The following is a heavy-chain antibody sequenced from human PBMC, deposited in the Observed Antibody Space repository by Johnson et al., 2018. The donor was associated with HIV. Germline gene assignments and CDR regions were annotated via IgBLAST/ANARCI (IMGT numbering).Heavy chain of an antibody. CDR2: ISYDGSNK. J-gene: IGHJ3*01. CDR1: GFTFDDHG. V-gene: IGHV3-30*03. D-gene: IGHD5-18*01. Sequence: QMLLVESGGGVVQPGRSLRLSCAASGFTFDDHGMNWVRQAPGKGLEWVAVISYDGSNKYYADSVKGRFTISRDNSKNTLYLQMNSLRAEDTAVYYCARAPWAGYSYGLLDWGQGTMVTVSS. CDR3: ARAPWAGYSYGLLD.